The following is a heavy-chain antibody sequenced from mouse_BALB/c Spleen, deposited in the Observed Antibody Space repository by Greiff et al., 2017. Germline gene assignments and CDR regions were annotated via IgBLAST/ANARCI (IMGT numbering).Heavy chain of an antibody. CDR3: ARGDYGSSYDYFDY. V-gene: IGHV2-6-7*01. CDR1: GFSLTGYG. CDR2: IWGDGST. J-gene: IGHJ2*01. D-gene: IGHD1-1*01. Sequence: VQVVESGPGLVAPSQSLSITCTVSGFSLTGYGVNWVRQPPGKGLEWLGMIWGDGSTDYNSALKSRLSISKDNSKSQVFLKMNSLQTDDTARYYCARGDYGSSYDYFDYWGQGTTLTVSS.